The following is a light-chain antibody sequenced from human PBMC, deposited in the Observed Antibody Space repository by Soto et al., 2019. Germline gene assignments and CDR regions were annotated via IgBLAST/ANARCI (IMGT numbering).Light chain of an antibody. CDR3: QQYNSYSEA. CDR2: KAS. V-gene: IGKV1-5*03. Sequence: EIRMTQSPSTLSGSVGDRVTITCRASQTISSWLAWYQQKPGKAPKLLIYKASTLKSGVPSRFSGSGSGTEFTLTISSLQPDDFATYYCQQYNSYSEAFGQGTKVDIK. J-gene: IGKJ1*01. CDR1: QTISSW.